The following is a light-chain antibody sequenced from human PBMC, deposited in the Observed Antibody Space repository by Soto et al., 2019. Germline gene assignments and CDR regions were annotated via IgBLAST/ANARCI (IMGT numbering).Light chain of an antibody. Sequence: QSALTQPASVSGSPGQSITIYCTGISSDVGGYNYVSWYQQHPGKAPKHMIYDVSNRPSGVSNRFSGSKSGNTASLTISGLQAEDDADYYCSSYTSSSTPYVFGTGTKVTVL. CDR2: DVS. V-gene: IGLV2-14*01. J-gene: IGLJ1*01. CDR3: SSYTSSSTPYV. CDR1: SSDVGGYNY.